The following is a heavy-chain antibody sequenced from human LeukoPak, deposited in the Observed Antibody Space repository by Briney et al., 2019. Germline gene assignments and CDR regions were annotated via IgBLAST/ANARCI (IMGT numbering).Heavy chain of an antibody. V-gene: IGHV3-30*04. CDR2: ISYDGSNK. D-gene: IGHD6-19*01. CDR3: ARDMREQQWLVRIKLPGY. Sequence: PGGSLRLSCAASGFTFSSYAMHWVRQAPGKGLEWVAVISYDGSNKYYADSVKGRFTISRDNSKNTLYLQMNSLRAEDTAVCYCARDMREQQWLVRIKLPGYWGQGTLVTVSS. CDR1: GFTFSSYA. J-gene: IGHJ4*02.